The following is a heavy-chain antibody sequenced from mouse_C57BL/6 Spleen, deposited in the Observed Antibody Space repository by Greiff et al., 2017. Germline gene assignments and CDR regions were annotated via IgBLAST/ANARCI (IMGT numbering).Heavy chain of an antibody. Sequence: VHLVESGPGLVQPSQSLSITCTVSGFSLTSYGVHWVRQSPGTGLEWLGVIWSGGSTDYNAAFMSRLSISKDNSKSQVFFKMNSLQADDTAIYYCARGDYYYYGRDYAMDYWGQGTSGTVSS. CDR3: ARGDYYYYGRDYAMDY. D-gene: IGHD1-1*01. CDR1: GFSLTSYG. CDR2: IWSGGST. J-gene: IGHJ4*01. V-gene: IGHV2-2*01.